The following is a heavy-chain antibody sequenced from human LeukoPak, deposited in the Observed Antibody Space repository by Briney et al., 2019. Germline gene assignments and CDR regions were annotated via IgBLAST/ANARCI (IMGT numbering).Heavy chain of an antibody. J-gene: IGHJ4*02. Sequence: ASVTLSCKASGYTFTGYYMHWVRQAPGQGLEWMGWINPNSGVTNYPQKFQGRVTMTRDTSISTAYMDLSGLRSDDTAVYYCARDQYCTNTNCYPYFDYWGQGTVDPVSS. CDR2: INPNSGVT. CDR1: GYTFTGYY. V-gene: IGHV1-2*02. CDR3: ARDQYCTNTNCYPYFDY. D-gene: IGHD2-2*01.